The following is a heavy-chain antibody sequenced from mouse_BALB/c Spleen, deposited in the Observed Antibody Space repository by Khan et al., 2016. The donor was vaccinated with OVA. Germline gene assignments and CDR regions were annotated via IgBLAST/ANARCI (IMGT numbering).Heavy chain of an antibody. J-gene: IGHJ1*01. CDR1: GCNIKDTQ. CDR2: IDPPNGNT. CDR3: ARRSCDPRDFEV. Sequence: LKDSGEKFAKPGASVKLSCIASGCNIKDTQLHWVKQRADQGLDWIGRIDPPNGNTQYYPKFQGKRTLTSDTSSNTAYLQLSSLTSEDTAVYYCARRSCDPRDFEVWGQGTTVTVSS. D-gene: IGHD2-13*01. V-gene: IGHV14-3*02.